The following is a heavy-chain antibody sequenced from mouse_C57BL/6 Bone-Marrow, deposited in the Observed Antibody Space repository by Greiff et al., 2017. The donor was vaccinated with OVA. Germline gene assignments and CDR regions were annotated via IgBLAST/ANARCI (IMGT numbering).Heavy chain of an antibody. D-gene: IGHD2-4*01. V-gene: IGHV1-82*01. J-gene: IGHJ2*01. Sequence: VQLQQSGPELVKPGASVKISCKASGYAFSSSWMNWVKQRPGKGLEWIGRIYPGDGDTNYNGKFKGKATLTADKSSSTAYMQLSSLTSEDSAVYYCAIVIYYDYDDYFDYWGQGTTLTVSS. CDR3: AIVIYYDYDDYFDY. CDR2: IYPGDGDT. CDR1: GYAFSSSW.